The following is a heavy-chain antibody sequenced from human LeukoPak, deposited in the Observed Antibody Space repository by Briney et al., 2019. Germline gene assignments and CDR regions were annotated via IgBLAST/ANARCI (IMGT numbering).Heavy chain of an antibody. CDR2: IYYSGST. Sequence: SETLSLTCAVYGGSFSGYYWSWIRQPPGKGLEWIGYIYYSGSTNYNPSLKSRVTISVDTSKNQFSLKLSSVTAADTAVYYCARLPDCSSTSCLDAFDIWGQGTMVTVSS. V-gene: IGHV4-59*01. CDR3: ARLPDCSSTSCLDAFDI. CDR1: GGSFSGYY. J-gene: IGHJ3*02. D-gene: IGHD2-2*01.